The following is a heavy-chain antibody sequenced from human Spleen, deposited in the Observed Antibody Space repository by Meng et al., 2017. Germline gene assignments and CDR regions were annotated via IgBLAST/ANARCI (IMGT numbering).Heavy chain of an antibody. CDR1: GFTFSSYA. V-gene: IGHV3-30*04. CDR2: ISYDGKTE. CDR3: ARQASGTDV. J-gene: IGHJ6*02. Sequence: GESLKISCVASGFTFSSYAMHWVRQAPGKGLEWVAIISYDGKTEYYADSVKGRFTISRDNSKNTLYLQMNSLRAEDTAVFYCARQASGTDVWGRGTTVTVSS.